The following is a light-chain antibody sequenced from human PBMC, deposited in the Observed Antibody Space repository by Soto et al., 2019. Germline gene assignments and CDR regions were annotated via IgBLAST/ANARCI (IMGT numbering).Light chain of an antibody. CDR1: SSNIGAGYD. CDR3: QSFDPGLRGWV. J-gene: IGLJ3*02. Sequence: QSVLTQPPSVSGAPGQRVTISCTGSSSNIGAGYDVHWYQQLPGTAPKLLIYGNSNRPSGLPDRFSGSKSGTSASLAITGLGGGYEGNYSRQSFDPGLRGWVFAGGTKLTAL. CDR2: GNS. V-gene: IGLV1-40*01.